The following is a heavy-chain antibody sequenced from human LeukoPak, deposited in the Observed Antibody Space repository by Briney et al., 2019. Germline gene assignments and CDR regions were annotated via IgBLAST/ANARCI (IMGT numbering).Heavy chain of an antibody. Sequence: GGSLRLSCAASGFTFSSYAMSWVRQAPGKGLEWVSAISGSGGSTYYADSVKGRFTISRDNSKNTLYLQINSLRAEDTAVYYCAKEDCSGGSCYYRYYYYYYMDVWEKGPRSPSP. J-gene: IGHJ6*03. CDR3: AKEDCSGGSCYYRYYYYYYMDV. CDR2: ISGSGGST. V-gene: IGHV3-23*01. CDR1: GFTFSSYA. D-gene: IGHD2-15*01.